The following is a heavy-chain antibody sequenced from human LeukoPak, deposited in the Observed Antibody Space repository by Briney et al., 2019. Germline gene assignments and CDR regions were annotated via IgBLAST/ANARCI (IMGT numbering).Heavy chain of an antibody. J-gene: IGHJ5*02. V-gene: IGHV1-69*13. Sequence: VASVKVSCTASGYTFTSYALIWVRQDPGQGLEWMGGIIPIFGAANYAQKFQGRVTITADESKSTAYMELSSLRSEDTAVYYCATSSAVLLWFGELQPAGWFDPWGQGTLVTVSS. CDR1: GYTFTSYA. CDR2: IIPIFGAA. D-gene: IGHD3-10*01. CDR3: ATSSAVLLWFGELQPAGWFDP.